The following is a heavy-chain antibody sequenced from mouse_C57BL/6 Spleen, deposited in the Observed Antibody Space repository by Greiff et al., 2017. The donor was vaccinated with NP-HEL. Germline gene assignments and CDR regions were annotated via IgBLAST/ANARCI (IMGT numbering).Heavy chain of an antibody. Sequence: EVQLVESGGGLVKPGGSLKLSCAASGFTFSSYTMSWVRQTPEKRLEWVATISGGGGNTYYPDSVKGRFTISRDNAKNTLYLQMSSLRSEDTALYYCARQQLRPLYYAMDYWGQGTSVTVSS. D-gene: IGHD3-2*02. CDR2: ISGGGGNT. CDR3: ARQQLRPLYYAMDY. J-gene: IGHJ4*01. V-gene: IGHV5-9*01. CDR1: GFTFSSYT.